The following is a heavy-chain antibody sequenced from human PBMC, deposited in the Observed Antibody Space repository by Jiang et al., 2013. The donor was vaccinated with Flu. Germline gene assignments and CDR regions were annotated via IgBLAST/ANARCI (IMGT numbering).Heavy chain of an antibody. CDR3: AREDYGDYSWWWFDP. V-gene: IGHV4-39*07. CDR2: IYYSGST. CDR1: GGSISSSSYY. Sequence: LLKPSETLSLTCTVSGGSISSSSYYWGWIRQPPGKGLEWIGSIYYSGSTYYNPSLKSRVTISVDTSKNQFSLKLSSVTAADTAVYYCAREDYGDYSWWWFDPWGQGTLVTVSS. J-gene: IGHJ5*02. D-gene: IGHD4-17*01.